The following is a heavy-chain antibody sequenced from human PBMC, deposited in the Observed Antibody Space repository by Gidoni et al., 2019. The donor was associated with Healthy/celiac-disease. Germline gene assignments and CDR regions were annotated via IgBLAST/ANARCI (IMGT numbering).Heavy chain of an antibody. Sequence: QVQLVQSGAAVKKPGASVKVSCKASGYTFTSYGISWVRQAPGQGLEWMGWISAYNGNTNYAQKLQGRVTMTTDTSTSTAYMELRSLRSDDTAVYYCARAGGGMWFGELLGYYGMDVWGQGTTVTVSS. V-gene: IGHV1-18*01. CDR3: ARAGGGMWFGELLGYYGMDV. D-gene: IGHD3-10*01. CDR1: GYTFTSYG. CDR2: ISAYNGNT. J-gene: IGHJ6*02.